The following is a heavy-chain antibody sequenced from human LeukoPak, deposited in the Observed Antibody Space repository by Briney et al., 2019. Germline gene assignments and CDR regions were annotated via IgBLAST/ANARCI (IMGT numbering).Heavy chain of an antibody. J-gene: IGHJ4*02. CDR2: ISYDGSNK. CDR1: GFTFSSYG. V-gene: IGHV3-30*18. Sequence: GRSLRLSCAASGFTFSSYGMHWVRQAPGKGLEWVAVISYDGSNKYYADSVKGRFTISRDNSKNTLYLQMNSLRAEDTAVYYGAKDRDYSKILIDYWGQGTLVTVSS. D-gene: IGHD4-4*01. CDR3: AKDRDYSKILIDY.